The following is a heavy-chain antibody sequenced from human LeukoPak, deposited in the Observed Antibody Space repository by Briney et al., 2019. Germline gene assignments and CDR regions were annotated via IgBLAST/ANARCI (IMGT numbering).Heavy chain of an antibody. CDR1: GESFAGYY. D-gene: IGHD6-19*01. V-gene: IGHV4-34*12. J-gene: IGHJ4*02. Sequence: SETLSLTCAVYGESFAGYYWTWIRQPPGKGLEWIGEVIHSGSTNYNPSLKSRVTVSADTSKNQSSLKLSSVTAADTAVYYCARAREAVAIDYWGQGTLDTVSS. CDR2: VIHSGST. CDR3: ARAREAVAIDY.